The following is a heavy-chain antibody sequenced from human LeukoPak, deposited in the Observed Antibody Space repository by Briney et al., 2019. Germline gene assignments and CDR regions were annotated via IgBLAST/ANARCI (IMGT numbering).Heavy chain of an antibody. V-gene: IGHV3-23*01. J-gene: IGHJ4*02. CDR3: AKERFIVVVTATIDY. CDR1: GFTFSSYA. Sequence: GGSLRLSCAASGFTFSSYAMSWVRQAPGKGLEWVSAISGSGGSTYYADSVKGRFTISRDNSKDTLYLQMNSLRAEDTAVYYCAKERFIVVVTATIDYWGQGTLVTVSS. CDR2: ISGSGGST. D-gene: IGHD2-21*02.